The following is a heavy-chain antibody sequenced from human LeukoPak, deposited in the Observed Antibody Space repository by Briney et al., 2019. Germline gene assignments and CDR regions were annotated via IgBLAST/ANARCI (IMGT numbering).Heavy chain of an antibody. CDR1: GGSISSSSYY. J-gene: IGHJ4*02. CDR3: ARHAATGEIDY. V-gene: IGHV4-39*01. CDR2: IYYSGST. Sequence: PSETLSLTCTVSGGSISSSSYYWGWIRQPPGKGLEWIGSIYYSGSTYYNPSLKSRVTISVDTSKNQFSLKLSSVTAADTAVYYCARHAATGEIDYWGQGTLVTVSS. D-gene: IGHD7-27*01.